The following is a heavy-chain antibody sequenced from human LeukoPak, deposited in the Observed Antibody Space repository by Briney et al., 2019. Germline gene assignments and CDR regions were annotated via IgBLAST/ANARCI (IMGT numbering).Heavy chain of an antibody. J-gene: IGHJ3*02. CDR2: IIPIFATT. Sequence: ASVKVSCKASGGTFSSYGFSWVRQAPGQGLEWMGGIIPIFATTNYAQKFQGRVTINADESTSTAYMELSSLRSEDTAVYYCARDFGDSSSWYHPFDIWGQGTMVTVSS. V-gene: IGHV1-69*13. D-gene: IGHD6-13*01. CDR1: GGTFSSYG. CDR3: ARDFGDSSSWYHPFDI.